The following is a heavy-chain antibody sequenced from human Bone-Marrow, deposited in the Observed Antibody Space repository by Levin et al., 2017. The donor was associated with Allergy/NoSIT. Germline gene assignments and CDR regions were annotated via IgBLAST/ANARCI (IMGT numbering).Heavy chain of an antibody. CDR3: ARHEASLISYYGLDV. D-gene: IGHD3/OR15-3a*01. V-gene: IGHV4-59*08. J-gene: IGHJ6*02. Sequence: SQTLSLTCNVSGGSLSGYYWNWIRQPPGKGLEWIGHIYSSGSIKYNPSLKSRLSISLDTSKNQFSLKLRFVTAADTAVYFCARHEASLISYYGLDVWGQGTTVTISS. CDR1: GGSLSGYY. CDR2: IYSSGSI.